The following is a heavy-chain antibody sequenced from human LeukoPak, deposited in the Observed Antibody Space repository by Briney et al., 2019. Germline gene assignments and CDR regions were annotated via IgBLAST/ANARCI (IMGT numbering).Heavy chain of an antibody. J-gene: IGHJ4*02. V-gene: IGHV4-39*07. CDR3: ARGYCSGGNCYYFDN. CDR1: GGSISSSGYY. Sequence: SETLSLTCTVSGGSISSSGYYWGWIRQPPGKGLEWIGNIYYSGSTYYNPSLRSRLTKSVGTSKNQFSLKLSSVTAADTAVYYCARGYCSGGNCYYFDNWGQGTLVTVSS. D-gene: IGHD2-15*01. CDR2: IYYSGST.